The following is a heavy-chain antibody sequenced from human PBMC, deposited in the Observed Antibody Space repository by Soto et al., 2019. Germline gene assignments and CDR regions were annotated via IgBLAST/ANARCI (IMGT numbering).Heavy chain of an antibody. J-gene: IGHJ6*02. V-gene: IGHV1-3*01. CDR1: GYTFTRSG. CDR2: ISADSGNT. Sequence: GASVKVSCKASGYTFTRSGISWVRQAPGQRLEWMGWISADSGNTKYSQRFQGRVTITRDTSASTAYMELSSLRSEDTAVYYCARVDGYCSGTSCSRGYYYYYGMDVWGQGTTVTVSS. D-gene: IGHD2-2*03. CDR3: ARVDGYCSGTSCSRGYYYYYGMDV.